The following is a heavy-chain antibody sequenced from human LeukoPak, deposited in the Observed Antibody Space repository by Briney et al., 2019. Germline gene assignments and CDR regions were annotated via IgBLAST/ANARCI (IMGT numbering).Heavy chain of an antibody. CDR3: ARDLGHTGYDLYDY. CDR1: GFTFSSFS. CDR2: ISTGSSYI. Sequence: GGSLRLSCAASGFTFSSFSMNWVRQAPGRGLEWVSSISTGSSYINYADSVKGRFTISRDNAKNSLYLEMDSLRVEDTAVYYCARDLGHTGYDLYDYWGQGTLVTVSS. J-gene: IGHJ4*02. V-gene: IGHV3-21*01. D-gene: IGHD5-12*01.